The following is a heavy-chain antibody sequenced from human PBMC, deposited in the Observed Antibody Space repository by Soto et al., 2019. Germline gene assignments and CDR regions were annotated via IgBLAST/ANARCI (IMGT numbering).Heavy chain of an antibody. D-gene: IGHD1-1*01. CDR3: ARDSRTTGTMSY. CDR2: INAGNGNT. V-gene: IGHV1-3*01. Sequence: ASVKVSCKASGYTFTSYAMHWVRQAPGQRLEWMGWINAGNGNTKYSQKFQGRVTITRDTSASTAYMELSSLRSEDTAVYYCARDSRTTGTMSYWGQGTLVTVSS. CDR1: GYTFTSYA. J-gene: IGHJ4*02.